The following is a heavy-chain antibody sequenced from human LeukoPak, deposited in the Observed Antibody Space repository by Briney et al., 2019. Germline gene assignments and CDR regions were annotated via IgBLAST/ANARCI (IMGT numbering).Heavy chain of an antibody. J-gene: IGHJ4*02. CDR2: FDPEDGET. V-gene: IGHV1-24*01. Sequence: ALVKVSCKVSGYTLTELSMHWVRQAPGKGLEWMGGFDPEDGETIYAQKFQGRVTMTEDTSTDTAYMELSSLRSEDTAVYYCATAAGAFRDYYDSSGYSNLDYWGQGTLVTVSS. CDR3: ATAAGAFRDYYDSSGYSNLDY. D-gene: IGHD3-22*01. CDR1: GYTLTELS.